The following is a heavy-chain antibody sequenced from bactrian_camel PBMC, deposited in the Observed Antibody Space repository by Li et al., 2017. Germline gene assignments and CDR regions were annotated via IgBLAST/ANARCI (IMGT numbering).Heavy chain of an antibody. Sequence: HVQMVESGGGSVQAGGSLRLSCVVSGDTYTNYCMGWFRQAPGKEREGVATEDSDGSIDYADSVKGRFTISKDNAKNTLYLQMNDLKPEDTSIYYCATARGFRDPPRTRDFKSWGQGTQVTVS. D-gene: IGHD1*01. V-gene: IGHV3S53*01. CDR3: ATARGFRDPPRTRDFKS. J-gene: IGHJ6*01. CDR2: EDSDGSI. CDR1: GDTYTNYC.